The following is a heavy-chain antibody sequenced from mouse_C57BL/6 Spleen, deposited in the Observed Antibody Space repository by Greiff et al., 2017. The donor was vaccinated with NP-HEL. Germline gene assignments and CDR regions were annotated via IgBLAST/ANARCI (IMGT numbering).Heavy chain of an antibody. CDR1: GYTFTSYW. CDR3: ARGNEAMDY. J-gene: IGHJ4*01. Sequence: QVQLQQPGAELVKPGASVKLSCKASGYTFTSYWMQWVKQRPGQGLEWIGEIDPSDSYTNYNQKFKGKATLTVDTSSSTAYMQLSSLTSEDSAVYYCARGNEAMDYWGQGTSVTVSS. V-gene: IGHV1-50*01. CDR2: IDPSDSYT.